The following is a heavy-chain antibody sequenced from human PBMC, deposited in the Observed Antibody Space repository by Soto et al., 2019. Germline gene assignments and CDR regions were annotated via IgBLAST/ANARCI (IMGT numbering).Heavy chain of an antibody. CDR2: INAGNGNT. V-gene: IGHV1-3*01. CDR1: GYTFTSYA. Sequence: SVKVSFKASGYTFTSYAMHWGRQAPVQRLEWMGWINAGNGNTKYSQKFQGRVAITRDTSASTAYMELSSLRFEDTAVYFCATAIADDAFDIWGRGTMVTV. D-gene: IGHD2-2*01. CDR3: ATAIADDAFDI. J-gene: IGHJ3*02.